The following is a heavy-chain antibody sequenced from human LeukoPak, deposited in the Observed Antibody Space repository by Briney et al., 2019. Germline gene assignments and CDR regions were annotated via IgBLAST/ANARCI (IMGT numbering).Heavy chain of an antibody. CDR1: GGTFSSYA. D-gene: IGHD3-9*01. Sequence: SVKVSCKAPGGTFSSYAISWVRQAPGHGLEWMGGIIPIFGTANYAQKFQGRVTITADESTSTAYMELSSLRSEDTAVYYCATATRYFDWLLPLDYWGQGTLVTVSS. CDR2: IIPIFGTA. CDR3: ATATRYFDWLLPLDY. J-gene: IGHJ4*02. V-gene: IGHV1-69*13.